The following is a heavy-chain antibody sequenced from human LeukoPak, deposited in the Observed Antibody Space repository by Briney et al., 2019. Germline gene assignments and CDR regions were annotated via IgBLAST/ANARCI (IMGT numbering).Heavy chain of an antibody. J-gene: IGHJ4*02. V-gene: IGHV4-34*01. CDR3: ARLDYGSLGVDY. Sequence: SETLSLTCAVYGGSFSGYYWSWIRQPPGKGLEWIGEINHSGSTNYNPSLKSRVTISVDTSKNQFSLKLSSVTAADTAVYYCARLDYGSLGVDYWGQGTLVTVSS. D-gene: IGHD4-17*01. CDR2: INHSGST. CDR1: GGSFSGYY.